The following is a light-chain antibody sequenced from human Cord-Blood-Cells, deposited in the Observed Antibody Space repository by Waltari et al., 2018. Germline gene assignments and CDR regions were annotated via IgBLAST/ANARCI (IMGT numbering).Light chain of an antibody. CDR1: SSDGGGYNY. J-gene: IGLJ2*01. V-gene: IGLV2-14*01. CDR3: SSYTSSSTLDVV. CDR2: DVS. Sequence: QSALTQPASVSGSPGQSITISCPGTSSDGGGYNYVSWYQQHPGKAPKLRIYDVSNRPSGVSNRVSVSKSGNTASLTISGLQAEDEADYYCSSYTSSSTLDVVFGGGTKLTVL.